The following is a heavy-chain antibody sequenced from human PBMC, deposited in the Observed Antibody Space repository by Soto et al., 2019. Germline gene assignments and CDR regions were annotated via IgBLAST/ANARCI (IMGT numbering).Heavy chain of an antibody. CDR2: IIPFIGTA. D-gene: IGHD4-4*01. J-gene: IGHJ6*02. Sequence: QVQLVQSGAEVKKPGSSVTVSCKASGGTFSSYAISWVRQAPGQGLEWMGRIIPFIGTANYAQKFQGRVTITADESTSKAYMELTSLRSEATAVYYCARVVMTTVPASYYYGMDVWGQGTTGTVSS. CDR1: GGTFSSYA. V-gene: IGHV1-69*18. CDR3: ARVVMTTVPASYYYGMDV.